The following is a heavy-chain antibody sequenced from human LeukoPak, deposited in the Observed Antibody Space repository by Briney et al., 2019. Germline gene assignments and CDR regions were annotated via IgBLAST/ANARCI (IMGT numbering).Heavy chain of an antibody. CDR3: ARANWGTSSFDY. Sequence: GESLKISCKGSGYSFSTYWIGWVRQMPGRGLEWMGIIYPGDSDTTYSPSFQGQVTISADKSISTAYLQWSSLKATDTAMYYCARANWGTSSFDYWGQGTLVTVSS. CDR1: GYSFSTYW. D-gene: IGHD7-27*01. J-gene: IGHJ4*02. CDR2: IYPGDSDT. V-gene: IGHV5-51*01.